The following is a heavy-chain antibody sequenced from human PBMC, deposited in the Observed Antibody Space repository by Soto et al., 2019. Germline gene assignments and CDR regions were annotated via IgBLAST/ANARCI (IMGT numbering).Heavy chain of an antibody. D-gene: IGHD6-19*01. CDR3: ARRAVYSIGLHGPPFDY. V-gene: IGHV3-20*04. Sequence: EVQLVESGGGVVRPGGSLRLSCAASGFTFDDYGMSWVRQAPGKGLEWVSGINWNGGSTGYACSVKGRVTISRDNAKNSLYLQMNSLRAGHTALYYCARRAVYSIGLHGPPFDYWGQGTLITVSS. CDR1: GFTFDDYG. CDR2: INWNGGST. J-gene: IGHJ4*02.